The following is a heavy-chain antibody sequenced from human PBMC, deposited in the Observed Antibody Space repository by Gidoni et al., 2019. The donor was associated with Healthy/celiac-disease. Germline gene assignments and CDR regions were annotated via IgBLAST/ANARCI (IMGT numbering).Heavy chain of an antibody. Sequence: EVQLVESGGGLVKPGRSLRLSCTASGFTFGDYAMSWFRQAPGKGLEWVGFIRSKAYGGTTEYAASVKGRFTISRDDSKSIAYLQMNSLKTEDTAVYYCTRDSSPYYYDSSGYYGLDYWGQGTLVTVSS. J-gene: IGHJ4*02. D-gene: IGHD3-22*01. V-gene: IGHV3-49*05. CDR2: IRSKAYGGTT. CDR3: TRDSSPYYYDSSGYYGLDY. CDR1: GFTFGDYA.